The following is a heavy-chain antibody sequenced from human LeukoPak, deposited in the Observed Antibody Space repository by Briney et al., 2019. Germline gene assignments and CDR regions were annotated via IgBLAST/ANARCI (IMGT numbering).Heavy chain of an antibody. Sequence: SETLSLTCNVASDSISSTDYYWTWIRQPPGKGLEWIGYIYYTGSTYYNPSLNSRVTMSEYTSENQFSLKLISVTAADTAVYYCARAGLNWYFDLWGRGTLVTVSS. CDR1: SDSISSTDYY. V-gene: IGHV4-30-4*01. CDR3: ARAGLNWYFDL. CDR2: IYYTGST. J-gene: IGHJ2*01.